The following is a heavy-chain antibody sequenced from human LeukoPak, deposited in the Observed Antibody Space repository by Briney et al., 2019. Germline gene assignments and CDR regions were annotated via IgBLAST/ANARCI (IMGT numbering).Heavy chain of an antibody. CDR2: NYTSGST. Sequence: PSQTLSLTCTVFCGSISSGSYYWSWIRQPAGKGLEWIGRNYTSGSTNYNPSLKSRVTISVDTPKNQFSLKLSSVTAADTAVYYCARVVTAAGPGYYYMDVWGKGTTVTISS. CDR1: CGSISSGSYY. J-gene: IGHJ6*03. CDR3: ARVVTAAGPGYYYMDV. V-gene: IGHV4-61*02. D-gene: IGHD6-13*01.